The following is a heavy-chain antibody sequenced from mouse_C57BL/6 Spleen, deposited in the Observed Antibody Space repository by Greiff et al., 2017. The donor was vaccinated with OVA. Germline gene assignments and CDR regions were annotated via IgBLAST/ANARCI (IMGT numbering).Heavy chain of an antibody. CDR3: ARSYGSSYGYCDV. D-gene: IGHD1-1*01. J-gene: IGHJ1*03. CDR2: IRNKANGYTT. V-gene: IGHV7-3*01. Sequence: EVKLVESGGGLVQPGGSLSLSCAASGFTFTDYYMSWVRQPPGKALEWLGFIRNKANGYTTEYSASVKGRFTISRDNSQSILYLQMNALRAEDSATYYCARSYGSSYGYCDVWGTGTTVTVSS. CDR1: GFTFTDYY.